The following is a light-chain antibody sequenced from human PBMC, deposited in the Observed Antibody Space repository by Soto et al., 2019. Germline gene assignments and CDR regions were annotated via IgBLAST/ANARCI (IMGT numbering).Light chain of an antibody. J-gene: IGKJ2*01. V-gene: IGKV3-11*01. CDR3: QQRSSSPRYS. Sequence: EIVLTQSPATLSLSPGERATLSCRASQSVGSYLAWYQQRPGQAPRLLIYGASNRATGIPARFSASGSGTDFPLTISSLEPEDFAVYYCQQRSSSPRYSFGQGTSLEIK. CDR2: GAS. CDR1: QSVGSY.